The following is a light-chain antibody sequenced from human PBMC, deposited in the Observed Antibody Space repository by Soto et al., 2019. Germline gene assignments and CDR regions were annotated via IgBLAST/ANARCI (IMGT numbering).Light chain of an antibody. CDR2: GAS. J-gene: IGKJ2*02. V-gene: IGKV3-15*01. CDR1: RSIGSS. CDR3: QQYKTWPPST. Sequence: EIVMTQSPAILSVSPGERAALSCRASRSIGSSLAWYQQKPGQAPSLLIYGASTRPTGVPARFSGSGSGTELTLTISSLQSEDSAVYFCQQYKTWPPSTFGQGTKLEI.